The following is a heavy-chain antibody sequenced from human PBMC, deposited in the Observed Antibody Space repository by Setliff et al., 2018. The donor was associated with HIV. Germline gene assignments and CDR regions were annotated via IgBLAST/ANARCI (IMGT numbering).Heavy chain of an antibody. D-gene: IGHD5-12*01. J-gene: IGHJ4*02. V-gene: IGHV4-34*01. Sequence: SETLSLTCAVYGGSFSGYYWTWIRQPPGKGLEWIGEINHSGRSKYNPSLKSRVTMSVDTAKNQFSLKLNSVTAADTAVYYCARRGWNGYTAFDCWGQGTLVTVSS. CDR2: INHSGRS. CDR3: ARRGWNGYTAFDC. CDR1: GGSFSGYY.